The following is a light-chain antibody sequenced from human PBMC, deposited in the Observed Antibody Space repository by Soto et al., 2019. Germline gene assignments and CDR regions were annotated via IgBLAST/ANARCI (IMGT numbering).Light chain of an antibody. CDR2: DAS. CDR1: QSISRW. Sequence: DIQMTQSPSTLSASVGDRVTITCRASQSISRWLAWYQQKPGKAPKLPIYDASPLESGVPSRFSGRASETEATLTISSLQPDDFATYSCQQFRLTFGGGTKVEIK. V-gene: IGKV1-5*01. CDR3: QQFRLT. J-gene: IGKJ4*01.